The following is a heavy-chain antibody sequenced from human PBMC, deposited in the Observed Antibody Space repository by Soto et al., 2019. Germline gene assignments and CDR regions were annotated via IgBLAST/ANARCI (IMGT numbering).Heavy chain of an antibody. Sequence: GASVKVACKASGYTFTSYYMHWVRQAPGQGLEWMGIINPSGGSTSYAQKFQGRVTMTRDTSTSTVCMELSSLRSEDTAVYYCARDFCSSTSCYTSYYYYGMDVWGQGTTVTVSS. CDR3: ARDFCSSTSCYTSYYYYGMDV. D-gene: IGHD2-2*02. CDR2: INPSGGST. J-gene: IGHJ6*02. V-gene: IGHV1-46*01. CDR1: GYTFTSYY.